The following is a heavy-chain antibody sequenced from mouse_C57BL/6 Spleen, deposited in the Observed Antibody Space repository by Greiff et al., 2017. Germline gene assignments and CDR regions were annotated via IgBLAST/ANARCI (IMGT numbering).Heavy chain of an antibody. CDR2: IDPSDSYT. J-gene: IGHJ2*01. CDR1: GYTFTSYW. D-gene: IGHD3-2*02. V-gene: IGHV1-50*01. CDR3: ARGGSSGYARTDY. Sequence: QVQLKQPGAELVKPGASVKLSCKASGYTFTSYWMQWVKQRPGQGLEWIGEIDPSDSYTNYNQKFKGKATLTVDTSSSTAYMQLSSLTSEDSAVYYCARGGSSGYARTDYWGQGTTLTVSS.